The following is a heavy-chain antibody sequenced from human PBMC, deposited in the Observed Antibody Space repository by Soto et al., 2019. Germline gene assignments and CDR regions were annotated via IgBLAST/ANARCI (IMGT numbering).Heavy chain of an antibody. CDR1: GYTFNTYG. CDR3: AGSRLGELSSAYVDY. D-gene: IGHD3-16*02. CDR2: ISAYNGNT. V-gene: IGHV1-18*01. J-gene: IGHJ4*02. Sequence: QVQLVQSGAEVKKPGASVKVSCKASGYTFNTYGIHWVRQARGQGLEWMGWISAYNGNTSYVRQLQGRATMTTDTCTSTVYMDLRSLRSDDTAVYYCAGSRLGELSSAYVDYWGQGTLVTVSS.